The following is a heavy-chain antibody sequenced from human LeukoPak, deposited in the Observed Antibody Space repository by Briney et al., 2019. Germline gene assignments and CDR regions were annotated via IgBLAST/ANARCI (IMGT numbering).Heavy chain of an antibody. CDR1: GFTFSRYD. Sequence: PGGSLRLSCLASGFTFSRYDMHWVRQAPGKGLEWVANIRQDGREIYYVDSVKGRFTISRDNAKNSLYLQMNSLRAEDTAVYYCARDKITGASSFDHWGQGTLVTVSS. CDR3: ARDKITGASSFDH. V-gene: IGHV3-7*04. J-gene: IGHJ4*02. CDR2: IRQDGREI. D-gene: IGHD1-14*01.